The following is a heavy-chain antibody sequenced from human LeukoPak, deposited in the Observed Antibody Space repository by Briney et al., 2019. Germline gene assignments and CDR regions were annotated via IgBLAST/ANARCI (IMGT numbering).Heavy chain of an antibody. D-gene: IGHD5-12*01. Sequence: GGSLRLSCAASGFTFSSYSMNWVRQAPGKGLEWVSSISSSSSYIYYADSVKGRFTISRDNAKNSLYLQMNSLRAEDTAVYYCTATHGWLRLPRADTIDYWGQGTLVTVSS. CDR3: TATHGWLRLPRADTIDY. CDR2: ISSSSSYI. V-gene: IGHV3-21*03. CDR1: GFTFSSYS. J-gene: IGHJ4*02.